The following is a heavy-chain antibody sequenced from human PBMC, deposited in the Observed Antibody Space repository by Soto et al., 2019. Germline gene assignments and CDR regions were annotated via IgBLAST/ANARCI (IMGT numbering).Heavy chain of an antibody. CDR2: IIPIFGTA. V-gene: IGHV1-69*13. J-gene: IGHJ4*02. D-gene: IGHD2-2*01. CDR3: ARQIAGCSSTSCYVDY. Sequence: GASVKVSCKASGGTLSSYAISWVRQAPGQGLEWMGGIIPIFGTANYAQKFQGRVTITADESTSTAYMELSSLRSEDTAVYYCARQIAGCSSTSCYVDYWGQGTLVTVSS. CDR1: GGTLSSYA.